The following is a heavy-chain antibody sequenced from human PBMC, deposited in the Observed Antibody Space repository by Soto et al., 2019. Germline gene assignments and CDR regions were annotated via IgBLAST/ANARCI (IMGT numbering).Heavy chain of an antibody. CDR1: GYPFSDNQ. J-gene: IGHJ5*02. V-gene: IGHV1-2*02. CDR2: INPKSDDT. D-gene: IGHD4-4*01. CDR3: ARKHSLDYIRWGLDP. Sequence: SVTVSCKPSGYPFSDNQIHWLRRAPGQGLEWMGRINPKSDDTNYAQKFQGRVTMTRDTSIDTAYLELTGLTSDDTATYYCARKHSLDYIRWGLDPWGQGTLVTVSS.